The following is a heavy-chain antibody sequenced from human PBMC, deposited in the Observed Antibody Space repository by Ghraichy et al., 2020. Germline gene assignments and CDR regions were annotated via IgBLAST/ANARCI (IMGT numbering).Heavy chain of an antibody. Sequence: SETLSLTCTVSGGSISSYYWYWIRQPAGKGLEWIGRIYTTGSTDYNPSLESRVTMSVDTSKKQISLELRSVSAADTAVYYCASAAWEPLTRNYYELDVWGQGTTVTVSS. CDR1: GGSISSYY. CDR3: ASAAWEPLTRNYYELDV. J-gene: IGHJ6*02. V-gene: IGHV4-4*07. D-gene: IGHD1-14*01. CDR2: IYTTGST.